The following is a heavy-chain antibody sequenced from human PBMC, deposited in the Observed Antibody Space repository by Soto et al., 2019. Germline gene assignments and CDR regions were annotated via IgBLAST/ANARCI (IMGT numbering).Heavy chain of an antibody. CDR1: GGSISSYY. CDR2: VYYTGST. V-gene: IGHV4-59*03. CDR3: ATHSGYTTWWFFDL. J-gene: IGHJ2*01. Sequence: QVQLQESGPGLVKPSETLSLTCAVSGGSISSYYWSWIRQPPGKGLEWIGFVYYTGSTNYNPSLKSRVTMSLDTSKNQFSLKLSSVTAADTAVYYCATHSGYTTWWFFDLWGRGTLVTVSS. D-gene: IGHD3-22*01.